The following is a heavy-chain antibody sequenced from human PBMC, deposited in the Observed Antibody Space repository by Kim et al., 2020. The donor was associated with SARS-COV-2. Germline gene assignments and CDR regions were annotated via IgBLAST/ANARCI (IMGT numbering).Heavy chain of an antibody. CDR3: VRDLVGSDDL. D-gene: IGHD5-12*01. CDR1: GFTFSNYW. CDR2: LNEDGSTT. Sequence: GGSLRLSCAASGFTFSNYWMHWVRQAPGKGPVWVSRLNEDGSTTNYADSVKGRFTISRANARNTLYLHMDSLRAEDTALYYCVRDLVGSDDLWGQGTLVT. J-gene: IGHJ5*02. V-gene: IGHV3-74*01.